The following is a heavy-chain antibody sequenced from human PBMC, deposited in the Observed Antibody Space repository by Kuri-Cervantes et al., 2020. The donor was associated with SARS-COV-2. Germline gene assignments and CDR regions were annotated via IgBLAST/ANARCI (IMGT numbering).Heavy chain of an antibody. J-gene: IGHJ6*02. Sequence: GESLKISCAASGFTFDDYTMHWVRQAPGKGLEWVSAISGSGGSTYYADSVKGRFTISRDNSKNTLYLQMNSLRAEDTAVYYCASSGWDYYDSSGYYYYYYGMDVWGQGTTVTVSS. CDR2: ISGSGGST. V-gene: IGHV3-23*01. D-gene: IGHD3-22*01. CDR1: GFTFDDYT. CDR3: ASSGWDYYDSSGYYYYYYGMDV.